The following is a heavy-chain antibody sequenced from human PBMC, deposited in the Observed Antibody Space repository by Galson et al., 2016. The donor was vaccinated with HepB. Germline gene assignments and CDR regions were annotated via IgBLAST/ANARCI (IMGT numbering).Heavy chain of an antibody. D-gene: IGHD6-19*01. Sequence: SLRLSCAASGFTFSRFWMNWVRQAPGKGLEWVASIKEDGSKTSYVDSVKGRFTISRDNVENSLYLKMNSLSAEDTAVYYCARYGDEAGWNFQHWGQGTLVTVSS. CDR2: IKEDGSKT. J-gene: IGHJ1*01. V-gene: IGHV3-7*03. CDR3: ARYGDEAGWNFQH. CDR1: GFTFSRFW.